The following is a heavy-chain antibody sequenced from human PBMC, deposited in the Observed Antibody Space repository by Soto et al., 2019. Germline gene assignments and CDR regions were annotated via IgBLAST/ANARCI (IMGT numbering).Heavy chain of an antibody. CDR1: GFTFSSYS. CDR3: ARATYSSGWLFDY. J-gene: IGHJ4*02. CDR2: ISSSSSSYI. D-gene: IGHD6-19*01. Sequence: GGSLRLSCAASGFTFSSYSMNWVRQAPGKGLEWVSSISSSSSSYIYYADSVKGRFTISRDNAKNSLYLQMNSLRAEDTAVYYCARATYSSGWLFDYWGQGTLVTVSS. V-gene: IGHV3-21*01.